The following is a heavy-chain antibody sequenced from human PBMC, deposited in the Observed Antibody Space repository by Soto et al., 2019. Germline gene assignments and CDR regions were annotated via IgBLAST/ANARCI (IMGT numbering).Heavy chain of an antibody. V-gene: IGHV1-69*13. D-gene: IGHD5-18*01. J-gene: IGHJ6*02. CDR2: IIPIFGTA. Sequence: GASVKVSCKASGGTFSSYAISWVRQAPGQGLEWMGGIIPIFGTANYAQKFQGRVTITADESTSTAYMELSSLRSEDTAVYYCARGGYSYGLDYYYYYGMDVWAKGPRSPS. CDR3: ARGGYSYGLDYYYYYGMDV. CDR1: GGTFSSYA.